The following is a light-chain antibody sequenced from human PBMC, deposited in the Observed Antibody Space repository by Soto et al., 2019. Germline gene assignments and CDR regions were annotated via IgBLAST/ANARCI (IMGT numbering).Light chain of an antibody. J-gene: IGLJ3*02. CDR3: RAYTARSTRV. V-gene: IGLV2-14*01. Sequence: QSALTQPASVSGSAGQSITISCSGTMRDVGAYNLVSWYQQHPGTAPKLIIYEVRNRPSGISSRFSGSRSGNTASLTISGLQSEDEGDYYCRAYTARSTRVFGGGTKLTVL. CDR1: MRDVGAYNL. CDR2: EVR.